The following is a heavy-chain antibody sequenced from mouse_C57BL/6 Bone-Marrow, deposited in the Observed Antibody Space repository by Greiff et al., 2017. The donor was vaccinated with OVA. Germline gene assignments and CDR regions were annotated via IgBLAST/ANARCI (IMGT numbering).Heavy chain of an antibody. V-gene: IGHV1-81*01. CDR3: ARASTVVASAPMDY. D-gene: IGHD1-1*01. CDR1: GYTFTSYG. Sequence: VQLQQPGAELARPGASVKLSCKASGYTFTSYGISWVKQRTGQGLEWIGEIYPRSGSTYYNEKFKGKATLTADKSSSTAYMDLPSQTSEDSAVYFCARASTVVASAPMDYWGQGTSVTVSS. J-gene: IGHJ4*01. CDR2: IYPRSGST.